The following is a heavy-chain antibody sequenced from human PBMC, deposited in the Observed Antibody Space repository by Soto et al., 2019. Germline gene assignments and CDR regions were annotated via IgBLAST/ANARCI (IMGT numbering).Heavy chain of an antibody. D-gene: IGHD6-13*01. Sequence: QVQLVQSGAEVKKPGSSVKVSCKASGGTFSSYAISWVRQAPGQGLEWMGGIIPIFGTANYAQKFQGRVTITADESKSTAHMELSSLRSEDTAVYYCARVFIAAAGWDAFDIWGQGTMVTVSS. V-gene: IGHV1-69*12. J-gene: IGHJ3*02. CDR2: IIPIFGTA. CDR3: ARVFIAAAGWDAFDI. CDR1: GGTFSSYA.